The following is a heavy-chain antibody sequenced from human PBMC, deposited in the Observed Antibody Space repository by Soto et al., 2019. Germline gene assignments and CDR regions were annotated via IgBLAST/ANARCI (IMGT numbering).Heavy chain of an antibody. CDR3: TTSNLGVDF. J-gene: IGHJ4*02. Sequence: GGSLRLSCAASGLIFSDVWMTWVRQAPGKRLEWVGRIKTKPDDGTIDYAAPVRGRFTISRDDSKNTLYLQMTSLTPDDTGVYYCTTSNLGVDFWGQGTLLTVSS. V-gene: IGHV3-15*01. D-gene: IGHD1-1*01. CDR2: IKTKPDDGTI. CDR1: GLIFSDVW.